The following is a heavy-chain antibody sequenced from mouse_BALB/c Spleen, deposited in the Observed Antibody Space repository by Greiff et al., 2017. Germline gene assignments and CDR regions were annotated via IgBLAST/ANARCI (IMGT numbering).Heavy chain of an antibody. D-gene: IGHD1-1*01. CDR3: ARQRYYGSSYDYYAMDY. V-gene: IGHV5-6*02. CDR2: ISSGGSYT. J-gene: IGHJ4*01. CDR1: GFTFSSYG. Sequence: EVKLVESGGDLVKPGGSLKLSCAASGFTFSSYGMSWVRQTPDKRLEWVATISSGGSYTYYPDSVKGRFTISRDNAKNTLYLQMSSLKSEDTAMYYCARQRYYGSSYDYYAMDYWGQGTSVTVSS.